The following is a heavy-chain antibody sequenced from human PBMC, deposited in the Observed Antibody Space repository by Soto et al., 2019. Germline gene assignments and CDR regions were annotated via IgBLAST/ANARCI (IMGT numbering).Heavy chain of an antibody. CDR1: GYTFTGYY. J-gene: IGHJ6*02. CDR3: ERDRVLGVVVGCCGMDV. Sequence: QVQLVQSGAEVKKPGASVKVSCKASGYTFTGYYIHWVRQAPGQGLEWMGWINPNSGGTNYAQKFQGWVTVTRDMYVSKAYTELSRLRSDDTAGSYCERDRVLGVVVGCCGMDVWGQGTTVTVSS. V-gene: IGHV1-2*04. CDR2: INPNSGGT. D-gene: IGHD2-15*01.